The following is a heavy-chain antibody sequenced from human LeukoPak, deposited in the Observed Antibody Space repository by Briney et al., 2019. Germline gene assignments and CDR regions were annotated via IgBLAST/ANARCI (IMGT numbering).Heavy chain of an antibody. CDR1: GYTFTSYY. D-gene: IGHD1-26*01. Sequence: GASVKVSCKASGYTFTSYYMHWVRQAPGQGLEWMGIINPSGGSTSHAQKFQGRVTMTRDTSTSTVYMELSSLRSEDTAVYYCAREKSGSYSSDWYYGMDVWGQGTTVTVSS. CDR2: INPSGGST. V-gene: IGHV1-46*01. CDR3: AREKSGSYSSDWYYGMDV. J-gene: IGHJ6*02.